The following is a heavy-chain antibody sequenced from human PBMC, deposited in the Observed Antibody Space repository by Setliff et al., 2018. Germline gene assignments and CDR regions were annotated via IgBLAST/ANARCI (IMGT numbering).Heavy chain of an antibody. J-gene: IGHJ4*02. CDR2: TIPLFGTT. D-gene: IGHD3-22*01. Sequence: ASVKVSCKASGGTFTNYGVSWVRQAPGQGLEWMGGTIPLFGTTDYAQKFHGRVTIITDESTSTAYMELSSLTSDDTAVYYCVRGPGPRVVVAMPFDHWGQGALVTVSS. CDR3: VRGPGPRVVVAMPFDH. CDR1: GGTFTNYG. V-gene: IGHV1-69*05.